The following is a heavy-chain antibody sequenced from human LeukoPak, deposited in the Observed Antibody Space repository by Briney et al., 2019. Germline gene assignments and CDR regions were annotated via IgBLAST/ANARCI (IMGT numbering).Heavy chain of an antibody. CDR2: IWSDGSNK. CDR1: GFTFSYYA. J-gene: IGHJ6*04. D-gene: IGHD1-1*01. Sequence: GGSLRLSCSASGFTFSYYAIHWVRQAPGEGLEWVALIWSDGSNKYYADSVKGRFTISRDNSKNTLYLQMNSLRAEDTAVYYCARDRQLDYYYYGMDVWGKGTTVTVSS. CDR3: ARDRQLDYYYYGMDV. V-gene: IGHV3-33*01.